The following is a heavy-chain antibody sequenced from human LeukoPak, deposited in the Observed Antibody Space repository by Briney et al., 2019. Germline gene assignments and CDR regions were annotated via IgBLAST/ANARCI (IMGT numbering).Heavy chain of an antibody. Sequence: SETLSLTCAVYGGSLSGYYWSWIRQSPGKGLEWIGEINHFGSTTYNPSLKSRLTMSIDTSKNQFSLKLSSVTAADTAMYFCGFSEGDFWGQGALVTVSS. CDR1: GGSLSGYY. CDR2: INHFGST. CDR3: GFSEGDF. V-gene: IGHV4-34*01. D-gene: IGHD6-25*01. J-gene: IGHJ4*02.